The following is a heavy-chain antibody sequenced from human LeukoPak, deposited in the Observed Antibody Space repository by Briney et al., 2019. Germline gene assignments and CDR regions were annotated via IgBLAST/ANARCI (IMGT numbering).Heavy chain of an antibody. J-gene: IGHJ4*02. D-gene: IGHD5-24*01. CDR3: ARLRDGYSDY. CDR1: GYTFTNYW. V-gene: IGHV5-51*01. CDR2: IYPGDSDT. Sequence: RGESLKISCKGSGYTFTNYWIGWVRQMPGKGLEWTGIIYPGDSDTRYSPSFQGQVTISADKSISTASLQWSSLKASDTAMYYCARLRDGYSDYWGQGSLVTVSS.